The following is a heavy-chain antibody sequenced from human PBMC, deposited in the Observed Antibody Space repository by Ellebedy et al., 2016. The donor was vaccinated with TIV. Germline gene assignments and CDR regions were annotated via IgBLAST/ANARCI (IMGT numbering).Heavy chain of an antibody. D-gene: IGHD4-23*01. CDR1: GFTFSSYA. J-gene: IGHJ4*02. CDR3: ARDQYYGGFDY. V-gene: IGHV3-23*01. Sequence: GESLKISXAASGFTFSSYAMSWVRQAPGKGLEWVSAISGSGGSTYYADSVKGRFTISRDNAKNTLYLQMNSLRAEDTAVYYCARDQYYGGFDYWGQGTLVTVSS. CDR2: ISGSGGST.